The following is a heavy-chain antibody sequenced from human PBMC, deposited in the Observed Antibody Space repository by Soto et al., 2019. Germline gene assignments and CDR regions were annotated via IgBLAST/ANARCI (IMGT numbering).Heavy chain of an antibody. CDR1: GGSISRGAYY. CDR3: ARDRVSDYYYGMDV. V-gene: IGHV4-31*03. CDR2: LYYRGST. J-gene: IGHJ6*02. Sequence: QVQLQESGPGLVKPSQTLSLSCTVSGGSISRGAYYWSWIRQHPGKGLEWIGYLYYRGSTYYNPSLTSRATISVDTSTNQFSLTLTSVTAADTAVYYCARDRVSDYYYGMDVWGQGTTVTVSS. D-gene: IGHD4-4*01.